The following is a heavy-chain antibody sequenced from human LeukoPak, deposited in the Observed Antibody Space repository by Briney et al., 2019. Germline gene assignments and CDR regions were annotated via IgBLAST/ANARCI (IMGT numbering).Heavy chain of an antibody. CDR1: GGSTSSYY. CDR3: ARLTGTGYYYYMDV. V-gene: IGHV4-59*01. CDR2: IYYSGST. J-gene: IGHJ6*03. Sequence: SETLSLTCTVSGGSTSSYYWSWIRQPPGKGLEWIGYIYYSGSTNYNPSLKSRVTISVDTSKNQFSLKLSSVTAADTAVYYCARLTGTGYYYYMDVWGKGTTVIVSS. D-gene: IGHD1-7*01.